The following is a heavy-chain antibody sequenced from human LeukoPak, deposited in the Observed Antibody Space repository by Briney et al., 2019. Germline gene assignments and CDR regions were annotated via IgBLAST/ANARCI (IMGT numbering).Heavy chain of an antibody. Sequence: SETLSLTCTVSGGSISSYYWSWIRQPPGKGLELIGCISYSGSTNYNPSLKSRVTISVDTSKNQFSLRLSSVTAADTAVYCCARGGSVVAARLDYWGQGTLVTVSS. CDR3: ARGGSVVAARLDY. J-gene: IGHJ4*02. V-gene: IGHV4-59*01. CDR2: ISYSGST. CDR1: GGSISSYY. D-gene: IGHD2-15*01.